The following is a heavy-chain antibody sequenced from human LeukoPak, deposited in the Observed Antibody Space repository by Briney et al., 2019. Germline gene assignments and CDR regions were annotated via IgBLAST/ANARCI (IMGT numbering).Heavy chain of an antibody. D-gene: IGHD5-18*01. CDR1: GSSFSTFV. CDR3: AKDRKGYSYANFDY. CDR2: ITNGGNT. V-gene: IGHV3-23*01. Sequence: PGGSLRLTSAASGSSFSTFVMTWVLQAPGKGLEWVSTITNGGNTYYADSVKGRFTVSRDNSQNTLYLQMNSLRVEDMAVYYCAKDRKGYSYANFDYWGQGTLVTVSS. J-gene: IGHJ4*02.